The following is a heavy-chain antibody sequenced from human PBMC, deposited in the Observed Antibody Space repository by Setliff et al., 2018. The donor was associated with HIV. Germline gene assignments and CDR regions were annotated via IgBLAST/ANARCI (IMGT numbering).Heavy chain of an antibody. V-gene: IGHV4-4*09. CDR1: GGSFNGYY. J-gene: IGHJ4*02. Sequence: PSETLSLTCAVYGGSFNGYYWSWIRQPPGKGLEWLGYIYTSGSTNYNPSLTSRVTRSVDTSKNQFSRKLSSVTAADTAVYYCARGLSFYDPGGFDYWGQGTLVTVSS. CDR2: IYTSGST. CDR3: ARGLSFYDPGGFDY. D-gene: IGHD3-22*01.